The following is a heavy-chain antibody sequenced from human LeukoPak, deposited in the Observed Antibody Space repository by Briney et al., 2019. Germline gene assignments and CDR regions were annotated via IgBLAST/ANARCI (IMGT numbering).Heavy chain of an antibody. J-gene: IGHJ4*02. CDR2: ISSSSSYI. CDR1: DFAFSNYA. CDR3: ARDPPETYYDILTGYAPNDY. D-gene: IGHD3-9*01. Sequence: GGSLRLSCETSDFAFSNYAMSWVRQAPGRGLEWVSSISSSSSYIYYADSVKGRFTISRDNAKNSLYLQMNSLRAEDTAVYYCARDPPETYYDILTGYAPNDYWGQGTLVTVSS. V-gene: IGHV3-21*01.